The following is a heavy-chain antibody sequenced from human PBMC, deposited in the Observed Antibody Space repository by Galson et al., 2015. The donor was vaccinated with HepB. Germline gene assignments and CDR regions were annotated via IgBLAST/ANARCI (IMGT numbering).Heavy chain of an antibody. Sequence: SLRLSCAASGFSFSSYEMNWLRQAPGMGLEWVSYISSTSNTIYYADSVKGRFTISRDNAKNSLFLQMNSLRVEDTAVYYCARAGFLQWFEPWGQGTLVTVSS. J-gene: IGHJ5*02. V-gene: IGHV3-48*03. CDR1: GFSFSSYE. D-gene: IGHD4-11*01. CDR3: ARAGFLQWFEP. CDR2: ISSTSNTI.